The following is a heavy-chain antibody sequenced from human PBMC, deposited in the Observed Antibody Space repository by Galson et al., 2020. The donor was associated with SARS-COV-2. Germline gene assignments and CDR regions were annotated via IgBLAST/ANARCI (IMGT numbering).Heavy chain of an antibody. D-gene: IGHD2-15*01. Sequence: ASVKVSCKASGYRFVNFGINWVRRAPGQGLEWMGWINPYTGNRNYAQRFQGRVNMTTDTSTNTAYMELRSLTSDDTAVYYCARDFNAGIVVAGSDFDSGGQGTRVTVSS. CDR1: GYRFVNFG. J-gene: IGHJ4*02. V-gene: IGHV1-18*01. CDR2: INPYTGNR. CDR3: ARDFNAGIVVAGSDFDS.